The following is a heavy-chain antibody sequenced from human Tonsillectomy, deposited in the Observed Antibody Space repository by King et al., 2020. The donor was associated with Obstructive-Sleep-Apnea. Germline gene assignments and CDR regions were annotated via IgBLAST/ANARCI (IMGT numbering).Heavy chain of an antibody. D-gene: IGHD1-26*01. CDR1: GFTFSSYA. V-gene: IGHV3-23*04. CDR2: ISGSSGST. J-gene: IGHJ4*02. Sequence: VQLVESGGGLVQPGGSLRLSCAASGFTFSSYAMSWVRQAPGKGLEWVSVISGSSGSTYYADSVKGRFTISSDNSKNTLYLQMNSLRAEDTAVYYCAKLLIVGATVYYFDYWGQGTLVTVSS. CDR3: AKLLIVGATVYYFDY.